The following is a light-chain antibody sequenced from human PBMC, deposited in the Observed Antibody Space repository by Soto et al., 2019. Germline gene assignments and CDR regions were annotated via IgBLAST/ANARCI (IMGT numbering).Light chain of an antibody. Sequence: DIQMTQSPSTLSASXGDRVTITCRAGQSMSGWLAWYQQKPGKAPKLLIYDASTLESGVPSRFSGSGSGTEFTLTINNLQPDDLASYICQQYKSYSTFGRGTKVDIK. CDR1: QSMSGW. J-gene: IGKJ1*01. CDR3: QQYKSYST. V-gene: IGKV1-5*01. CDR2: DAS.